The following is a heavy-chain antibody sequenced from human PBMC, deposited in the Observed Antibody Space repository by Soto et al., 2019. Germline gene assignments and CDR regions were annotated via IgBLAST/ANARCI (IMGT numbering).Heavy chain of an antibody. CDR1: GYTFTSYG. CDR3: GRSSESDFWSGYPNCFDP. D-gene: IGHD3-3*01. J-gene: IGHJ5*02. Sequence: QVQLVQSGAEVKKPGASVKVSCKASGYTFTSYGISWVRQAPGQGLEWMGWISAYNGNTNYAQKLQGRVTMTTDTSTRKAYMELRSLRSADTAVYYCGRSSESDFWSGYPNCFDPWGQGPLVTVS. V-gene: IGHV1-18*01. CDR2: ISAYNGNT.